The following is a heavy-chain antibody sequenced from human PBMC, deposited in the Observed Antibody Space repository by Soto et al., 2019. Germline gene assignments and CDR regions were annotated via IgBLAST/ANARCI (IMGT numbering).Heavy chain of an antibody. CDR2: IYYSGST. CDR3: ASFHYVWGSYD. Sequence: QVQLQESGPGLVKPSQTLSLTCTVSGGSISSGGYYWSWIRQHPGKGLEWIGYIYYSGSTYYNPSLKSXXTXSXATSKNQFSLKLSSVTAADTAVYYCASFHYVWGSYDWGQGTLVTVSS. V-gene: IGHV4-31*03. CDR1: GGSISSGGYY. D-gene: IGHD3-16*01. J-gene: IGHJ4*02.